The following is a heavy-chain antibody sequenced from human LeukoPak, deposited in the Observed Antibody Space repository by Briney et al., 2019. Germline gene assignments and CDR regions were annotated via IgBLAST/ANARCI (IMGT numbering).Heavy chain of an antibody. CDR3: ARDASGSNPWYYYYMDV. V-gene: IGHV3-7*01. Sequence: GGSLRLSCAASGFTFSSYWMSWVRQAPGKGLEWVANIKQDGSEKYYVDSVKGRFTISRDNAKNSLYLQMNSLRAEDTAVYYCARDASGSNPWYYYYMDVWGKGTTVTVSS. D-gene: IGHD4-11*01. CDR2: IKQDGSEK. CDR1: GFTFSSYW. J-gene: IGHJ6*03.